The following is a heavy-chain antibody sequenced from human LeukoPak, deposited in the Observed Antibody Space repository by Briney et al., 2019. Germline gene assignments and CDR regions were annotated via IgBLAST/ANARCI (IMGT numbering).Heavy chain of an antibody. D-gene: IGHD3-3*01. V-gene: IGHV4-39*02. CDR2: IYYSGRP. Sequence: SETLSLTCSVSGDSISSYYWGWTRQPPGKGLEWIATIYYSGRPYYNPSLLSRVNISVDTSKNHFSLKLSSVTAADTAVYYCARSRGLRFLEWWGQGTLVTVSS. CDR1: GDSISSYY. CDR3: ARSRGLRFLEW. J-gene: IGHJ4*02.